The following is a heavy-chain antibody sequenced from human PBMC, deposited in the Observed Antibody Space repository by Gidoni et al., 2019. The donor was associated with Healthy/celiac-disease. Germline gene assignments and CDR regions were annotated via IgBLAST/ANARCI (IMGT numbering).Heavy chain of an antibody. CDR2: IITIFSTA. CDR3: ASHGVTPPAEIDY. V-gene: IGHV1-69*01. J-gene: IGHJ4*02. CDR1: GGTFSSYA. Sequence: QVQLVQSGAEVKKPGSSVKVSCKASGGTFSSYAISWVRQAPGQGLEWVGGIITIFSTANYAQKFQGRVTMTADESTSTAYMELSSLRSEDTAVYYCASHGVTPPAEIDYWGQGTLVTVSS. D-gene: IGHD4-17*01.